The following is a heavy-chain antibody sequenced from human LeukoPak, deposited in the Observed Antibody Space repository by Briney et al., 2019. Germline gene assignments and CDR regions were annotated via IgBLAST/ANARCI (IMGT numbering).Heavy chain of an antibody. J-gene: IGHJ4*01. D-gene: IGHD4-11*01. CDR2: IGSDGTTR. CDR3: ARDAQRGSDYSSSLKF. V-gene: IGHV3-33*01. Sequence: TGGSLRLSCAASGFIFSHHRKHWVRQVPGQGLEWESVIGSDGTTRFWANSVKGRFSISRYNSQNTVFLQMDSLRVKDTAIYYCARDAQRGSDYSSSLKFCGHGTLVTVSS. CDR1: GFIFSHHR.